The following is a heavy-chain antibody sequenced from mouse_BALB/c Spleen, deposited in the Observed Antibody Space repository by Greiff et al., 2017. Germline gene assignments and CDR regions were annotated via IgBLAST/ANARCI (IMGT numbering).Heavy chain of an antibody. D-gene: IGHD2-4*01. CDR1: GYSITSGYY. Sequence: EVKLEESGPGLVKPSQSLSLTCSVTGYSITSGYYWNWIRQFPGNKLEWMGYISYDGSNNYNPSLKNRISITRDTSKNQFFLKLNSVTTEDTATYYCAREGLRTGFDYWGQGTTLTVSS. CDR2: ISYDGSN. V-gene: IGHV3-6*02. J-gene: IGHJ2*01. CDR3: AREGLRTGFDY.